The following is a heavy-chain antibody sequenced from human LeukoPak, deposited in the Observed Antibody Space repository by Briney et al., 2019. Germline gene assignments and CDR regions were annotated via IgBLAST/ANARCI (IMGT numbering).Heavy chain of an antibody. V-gene: IGHV4-34*01. Sequence: SETLSLTCAVYGGSFSGYYWSWIRQPPGKGLEWIGEINHSGSTNYNPSLKSRVTISVDTSKNQFSLKLSSVTAEDTAVYYCARTVPGYCSGGSCLGYWGQGTLVTVSS. D-gene: IGHD2-15*01. CDR1: GGSFSGYY. CDR3: ARTVPGYCSGGSCLGY. J-gene: IGHJ4*02. CDR2: INHSGST.